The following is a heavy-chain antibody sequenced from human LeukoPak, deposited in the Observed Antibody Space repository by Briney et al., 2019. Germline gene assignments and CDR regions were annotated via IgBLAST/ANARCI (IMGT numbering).Heavy chain of an antibody. Sequence: SETLSLTCAVYGGSFSGYYWSWIRQPPGRGLEWIGEINHSGSTNYNPSLKSRVTISVDTSKNQFSLMVTSVTAADTAVYYCARSVTFDAFDIWGQGTMVIVSS. V-gene: IGHV4-34*01. CDR2: INHSGST. CDR3: ARSVTFDAFDI. D-gene: IGHD4-17*01. CDR1: GGSFSGYY. J-gene: IGHJ3*02.